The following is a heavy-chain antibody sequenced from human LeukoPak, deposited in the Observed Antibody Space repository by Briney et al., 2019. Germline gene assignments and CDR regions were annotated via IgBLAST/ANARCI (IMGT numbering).Heavy chain of an antibody. Sequence: TLSLTCTVSGGSISSSSYYWGWIRQPPGKGLEWLALIDWDDDKYYSTSLKTRLTISKDTSKNQVVLTMTNMDPVDTATYYCARTQVGATTGLDCFDYWGQGTLVTVSS. CDR2: IDWDDDK. CDR3: ARTQVGATTGLDCFDY. J-gene: IGHJ4*02. V-gene: IGHV2-70*01. CDR1: GGSISSSSYY. D-gene: IGHD1-26*01.